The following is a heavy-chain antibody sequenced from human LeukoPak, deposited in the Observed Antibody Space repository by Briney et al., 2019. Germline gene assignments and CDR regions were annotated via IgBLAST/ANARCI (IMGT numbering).Heavy chain of an antibody. CDR3: ARARYSGSYYGAFDI. CDR2: IYHSGST. V-gene: IGHV4-39*07. J-gene: IGHJ3*02. D-gene: IGHD1-26*01. Sequence: PSETLSLTCIVSGGSISSSNYYWGRIRQPPGKGLEWIGSIYHSGSTNYNPSLKSRVTISVDTSKNQFSLKLSSVTAADTAVYYCARARYSGSYYGAFDIWGQGTMVTVSS. CDR1: GGSISSSNYY.